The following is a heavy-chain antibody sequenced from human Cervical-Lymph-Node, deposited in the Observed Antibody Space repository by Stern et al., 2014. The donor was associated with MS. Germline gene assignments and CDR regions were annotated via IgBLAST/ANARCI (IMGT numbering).Heavy chain of an antibody. Sequence: QVPLVQSAAEVKNPGASVKVSCKASGYTFPSYAIHWVRQAPGQRLEWMGRINTANGDTYYSEKFQGRVTFTRDTSANTAYMELFSLTSEDTTVYYCGRGQQSFDPWGQGTLVTVSA. CDR2: INTANGDT. J-gene: IGHJ5*02. CDR3: GRGQQSFDP. D-gene: IGHD6-13*01. V-gene: IGHV1-3*04. CDR1: GYTFPSYA.